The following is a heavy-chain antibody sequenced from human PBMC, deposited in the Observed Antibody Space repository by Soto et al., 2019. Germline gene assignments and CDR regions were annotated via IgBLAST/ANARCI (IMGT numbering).Heavy chain of an antibody. CDR1: GFTFSSYW. J-gene: IGHJ4*02. CDR3: ARDYDSSGSNSGY. D-gene: IGHD3-22*01. CDR2: INSEGSST. Sequence: EVQLVESGGGLVQPGGSLRLSCAASGFTFSSYWMHWIRQVPGKGLVWVSRINSEGSSTIYADYVKGRFTISRDNAKNTLYLQMNSLRVEETAVYYCARDYDSSGSNSGYWGQGTLVTVSS. V-gene: IGHV3-74*01.